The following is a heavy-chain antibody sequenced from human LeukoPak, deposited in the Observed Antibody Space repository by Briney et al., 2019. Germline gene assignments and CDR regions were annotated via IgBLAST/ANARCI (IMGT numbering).Heavy chain of an antibody. CDR1: GGSINRYY. J-gene: IGHJ4*02. CDR3: ALIDYYNYALVY. Sequence: SQTLSLTHSVSGGSINRYYWTWIRQPPAKGLEWIGYIYYSGSTNYSPSLTSRVSISIETPKSQFSLNVRPVTAADTAVFYCALIDYYNYALVYWGQGTLVTGSS. V-gene: IGHV4-59*13. CDR2: IYYSGST. D-gene: IGHD3-10*01.